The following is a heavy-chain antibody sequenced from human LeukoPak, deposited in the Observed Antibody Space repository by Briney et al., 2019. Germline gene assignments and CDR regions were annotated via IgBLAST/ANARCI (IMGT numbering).Heavy chain of an antibody. CDR2: ISSRSTYM. D-gene: IGHD3-10*01. J-gene: IGHJ4*02. CDR1: GFDFSSYS. Sequence: GGSLRLSCAASGFDFSSYSMNWVRQAPGKGLEWVSSISSRSTYMSYADSVKGRFTIFRDNAKNSLYLQMNSLRAEDTAVYYCAGDGYYGSAYDYWGQGTLVTVSS. CDR3: AGDGYYGSAYDY. V-gene: IGHV3-21*01.